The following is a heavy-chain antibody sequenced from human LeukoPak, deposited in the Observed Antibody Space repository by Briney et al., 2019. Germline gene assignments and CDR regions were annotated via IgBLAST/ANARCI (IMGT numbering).Heavy chain of an antibody. CDR3: AREVGVWGSYRPFDY. Sequence: SETLSLTCAVSGGSISSSSHYWGWIRQPPGKGLEWIGSINYSGSTYYNPSLKSRVTISVDTSKNQFSLKLSSVTAADTAVYYCAREVGVWGSYRPFDYWGQGTLVTVSS. CDR2: INYSGST. J-gene: IGHJ4*02. V-gene: IGHV4-39*02. D-gene: IGHD3-16*02. CDR1: GGSISSSSHY.